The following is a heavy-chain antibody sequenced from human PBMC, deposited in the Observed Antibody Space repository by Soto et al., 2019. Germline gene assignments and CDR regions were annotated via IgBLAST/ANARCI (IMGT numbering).Heavy chain of an antibody. V-gene: IGHV1-3*01. CDR1: GYTVTSYA. Sequence: ASVKVSCKASGYTVTSYAMHWVRQAPGQRLEWMGWINAGNGNTKYSQKFQGRVTITRDTSASTAYMELSSLRSEDTAVYYCARDGGIPMVRVVTNWLAPWAQGTLVTVSS. J-gene: IGHJ5*02. CDR3: ARDGGIPMVRVVTNWLAP. CDR2: INAGNGNT. D-gene: IGHD3-10*01.